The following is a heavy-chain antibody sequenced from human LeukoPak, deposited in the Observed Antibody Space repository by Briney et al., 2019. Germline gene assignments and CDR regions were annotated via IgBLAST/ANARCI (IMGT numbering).Heavy chain of an antibody. Sequence: SETLSLTCTVSGGSISSSSYYWGWIRQPPGKGLEWIGSIYYSGSTYYNPSLKSRVTISVDTSKNQFSLKLSSVTAADTAVYYCATSSLATVTAPFDYWGQGTLVTVSS. CDR3: ATSSLATVTAPFDY. V-gene: IGHV4-39*07. J-gene: IGHJ4*02. CDR1: GGSISSSSYY. D-gene: IGHD4-17*01. CDR2: IYYSGST.